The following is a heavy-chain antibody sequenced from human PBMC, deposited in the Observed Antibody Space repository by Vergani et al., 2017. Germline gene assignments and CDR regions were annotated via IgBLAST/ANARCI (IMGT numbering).Heavy chain of an antibody. V-gene: IGHV4-39*01. CDR1: GGSISSSSYY. D-gene: IGHD3-16*02. Sequence: QLQLQESGPGLVKPSETLSLTCTVSGGSISSSSYYWGWIRQPPGKGLEWIGSIYYSGSTYYNPSLKSRVTISVDTSKNQFSLKLSSVTAADTAVYYCARHSYYDYGWGSYRYVAFDIWGQGTMVTVSS. CDR3: ARHSYYDYGWGSYRYVAFDI. CDR2: IYYSGST. J-gene: IGHJ3*02.